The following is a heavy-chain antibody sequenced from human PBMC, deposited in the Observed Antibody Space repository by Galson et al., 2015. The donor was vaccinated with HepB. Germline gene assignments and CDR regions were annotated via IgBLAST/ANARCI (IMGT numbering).Heavy chain of an antibody. CDR1: DSTFSSYT. D-gene: IGHD4/OR15-4a*01. CDR2: ISTNGATI. CDR3: ETTKFGSGAYWTFDI. V-gene: IGHV3-48*04. J-gene: IGHJ3*02. Sequence: SLRLSCAASDSTFSSYTMNWVRQTPGNGLQWLSYISTNGATIHYADSGKGRFTIARDNAKNPMWLQMNSLRAEDTAVYYCETTKFGSGAYWTFDIWGPGTLVTVSS.